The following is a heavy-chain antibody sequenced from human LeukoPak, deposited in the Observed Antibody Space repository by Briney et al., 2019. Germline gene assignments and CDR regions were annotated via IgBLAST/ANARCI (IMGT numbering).Heavy chain of an antibody. Sequence: SVKVSCKASGGTFSSYAISWVRQAPGQGLEWMGRIIPIFGTANYAQKFQGRVTITTDESTSTAYMELRSLRSDDTAVYYCARDVPGTMILELPWYMDVWGKGTTVTVSS. V-gene: IGHV1-69*05. D-gene: IGHD3-22*01. CDR2: IIPIFGTA. CDR1: GGTFSSYA. J-gene: IGHJ6*03. CDR3: ARDVPGTMILELPWYMDV.